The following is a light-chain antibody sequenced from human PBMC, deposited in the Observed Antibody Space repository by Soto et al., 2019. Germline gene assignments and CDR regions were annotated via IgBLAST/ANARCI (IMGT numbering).Light chain of an antibody. V-gene: IGKV1-39*01. J-gene: IGKJ1*01. CDR1: QSIRNY. CDR2: AAS. CDR3: QQTDSTPQT. Sequence: DIQMTQSPSSLSASVGDRVTISCRASQSIRNYVSWYQQKPGTAPKLLIRAASTLQSAVPSRFSGSGSGTHFTLTISSLQIEDFATYFCQQTDSTPQTFGQGTNVEI.